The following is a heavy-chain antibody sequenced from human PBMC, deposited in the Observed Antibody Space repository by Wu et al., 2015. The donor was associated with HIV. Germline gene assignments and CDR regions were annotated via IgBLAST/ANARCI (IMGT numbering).Heavy chain of an antibody. CDR2: INPSGGST. CDR3: ARVGQVTMVRGXADY. J-gene: IGHJ4*02. V-gene: IGHV1-46*01. Sequence: QVQLVQSGAEVKKPGASVKVSCKASGYTFTSYYMHWVRQAPGQGLEWMGIINPSGGSTSYAQKFQGRVTMTRDTSTSTVYMELSSLRSEDTAVYYCARVGQVTMVRGXADYWGQGTRGHRLL. CDR1: GYTFTSYY. D-gene: IGHD3-10*01.